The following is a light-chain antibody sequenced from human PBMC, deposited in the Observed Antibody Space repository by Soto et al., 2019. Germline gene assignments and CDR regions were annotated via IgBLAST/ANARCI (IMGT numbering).Light chain of an antibody. CDR2: GAS. CDR1: QSVSSSY. V-gene: IGKV3-20*01. CDR3: QQYGSSPPSWT. Sequence: ETVLTQSTGTLSLSPGERATLSCRASQSVSSSYLAWYQQKHGQTPRLLIYGASSRATGIPDRFSGSGSGTDFTLTISRLEPEDFAVYYCQQYGSSPPSWTFGQGTKVEIK. J-gene: IGKJ1*01.